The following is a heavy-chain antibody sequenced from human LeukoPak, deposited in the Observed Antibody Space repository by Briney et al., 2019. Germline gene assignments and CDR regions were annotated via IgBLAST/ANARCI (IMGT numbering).Heavy chain of an antibody. V-gene: IGHV4-59*08. CDR3: ARRGRTTVTTGGYYGMDV. CDR2: IYYSGST. J-gene: IGHJ6*02. D-gene: IGHD4-17*01. CDR1: GGSISSYY. Sequence: PSETLSLTCTVSGGSISSYYWSWIRQPPGKGLEWIGYIYYSGSTNYNPSLKSRVTISVDTSKNQFSLKLSSVTAADTAVYYCARRGRTTVTTGGYYGMDVWGQGTTVTVSS.